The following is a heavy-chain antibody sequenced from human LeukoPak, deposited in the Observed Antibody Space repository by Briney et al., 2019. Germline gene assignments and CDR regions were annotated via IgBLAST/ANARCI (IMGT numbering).Heavy chain of an antibody. CDR3: ARASWLSNAAAVW. CDR1: GFSFSNYA. CDR2: IRRDGET. J-gene: IGHJ4*02. Sequence: PGGSLRLSCGASGFSFSNYAMSWVGQAPARGPEWGASIRRDGETFYADSVKARLTLSREYCRTTGYLQLSDLGVEDTAIYYCARASWLSNAAAVWWGQGTQVTVSS. V-gene: IGHV3-23*01. D-gene: IGHD1-1*01.